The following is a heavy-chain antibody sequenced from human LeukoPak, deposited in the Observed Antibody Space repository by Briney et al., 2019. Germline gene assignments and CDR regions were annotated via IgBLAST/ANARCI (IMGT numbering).Heavy chain of an antibody. CDR2: INLNRCNT. V-gene: IGHV1-8*01. D-gene: IGHD4-17*01. J-gene: IGHJ5*02. Sequence: ASVKVSCKASGYTFITYDINWVRLAAGQGLEWMGWINLNRCNTAYAQRFQGRVTLTSDTSISTAYMELSSLRSEDTAVYYCARGGDYMYNWFDPWGQGTLVTVSS. CDR1: GYTFITYD. CDR3: ARGGDYMYNWFDP.